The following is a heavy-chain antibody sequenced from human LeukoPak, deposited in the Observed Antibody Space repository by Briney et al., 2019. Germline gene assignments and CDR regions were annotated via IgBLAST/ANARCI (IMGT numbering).Heavy chain of an antibody. CDR2: INHSGST. D-gene: IGHD6-19*01. V-gene: IGHV4-34*01. CDR3: ARGRNSSGWLAWFDP. CDR1: GGSFSGHY. J-gene: IGHJ5*02. Sequence: SETLSLTCAVYGGSFSGHYWSWIRQPPGKGLEWIGEINHSGSTNYNPSLKSRVTVSVDTSKNQFSLKLSSVTAADTAAYYCARGRNSSGWLAWFDPWGQGTLVTVSS.